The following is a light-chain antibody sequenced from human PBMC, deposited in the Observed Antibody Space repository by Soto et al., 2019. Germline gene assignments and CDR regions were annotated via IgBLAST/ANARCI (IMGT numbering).Light chain of an antibody. CDR2: SVS. CDR1: QGISRY. Sequence: DIQLTQSPSFLSASVGDRVTITCRASQGISRYLGWYQQKPGKAPRLLISSVSSLQSGVPSGFSGSASGTEFTLTTSSLQPEYFATYYCQQLDSYPLAFGGGTKVEIK. V-gene: IGKV1-9*01. J-gene: IGKJ4*01. CDR3: QQLDSYPLA.